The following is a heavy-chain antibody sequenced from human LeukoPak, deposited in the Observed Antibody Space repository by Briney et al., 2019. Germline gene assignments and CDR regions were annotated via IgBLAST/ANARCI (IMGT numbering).Heavy chain of an antibody. CDR2: INHSGST. Sequence: NPSETLSLTCAVYGGSFSGYYWSWIRQPPGKGLEWIGEINHSGSTNYNPSLKSRITISVDTSKSQFSLKLSSVTAADTAVYYCARASSDWAVDYWGQGTLVTVSS. D-gene: IGHD3-9*01. J-gene: IGHJ4*02. CDR1: GGSFSGYY. V-gene: IGHV4-34*09. CDR3: ARASSDWAVDY.